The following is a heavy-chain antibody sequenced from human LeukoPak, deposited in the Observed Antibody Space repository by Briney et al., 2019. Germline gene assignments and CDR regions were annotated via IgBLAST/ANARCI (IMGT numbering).Heavy chain of an antibody. Sequence: PSETLSLTCTDSGGSISSYFWNWIRQPPGQGLEWIGYMSNTGITKYNPSLKSRVTISADTSKNQFSLNLNSVTAADTAVYYCAKASVTMAVLFDSWGQGTLVAVSS. V-gene: IGHV4-59*01. CDR1: GGSISSYF. J-gene: IGHJ4*02. D-gene: IGHD4-17*01. CDR3: AKASVTMAVLFDS. CDR2: MSNTGIT.